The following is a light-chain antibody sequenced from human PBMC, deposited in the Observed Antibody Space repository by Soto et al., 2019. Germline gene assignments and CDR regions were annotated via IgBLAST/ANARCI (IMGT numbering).Light chain of an antibody. CDR3: SSYSISTAYL. J-gene: IGLJ1*01. CDR1: SSDVGGYDH. Sequence: QSVLTQPASVSGSPGQSITISCTGTSSDVGGYDHVSWYQLHPGKAPKLMVFEVSNRPSGVSYRFSGSKSGNTASLTISGLRAEDEADYFCSSYSISTAYLFGTGTKVTVL. CDR2: EVS. V-gene: IGLV2-14*01.